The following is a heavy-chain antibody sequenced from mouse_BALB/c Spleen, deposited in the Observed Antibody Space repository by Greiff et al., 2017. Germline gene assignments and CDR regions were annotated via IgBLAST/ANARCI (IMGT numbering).Heavy chain of an antibody. Sequence: QVQLQQSGAELMKPGASVKISCKATGYTFSSYWIEWVKQRPGHGLEWIGEILPGSGSTNYNEKFKGKATFTADTSSNTAYMQLSSLTSEDSAVYYCARWLRDGPYWGQGTLVTVSA. CDR2: ILPGSGST. J-gene: IGHJ3*01. CDR1: GYTFSSYW. D-gene: IGHD2-2*01. CDR3: ARWLRDGPY. V-gene: IGHV1-9*01.